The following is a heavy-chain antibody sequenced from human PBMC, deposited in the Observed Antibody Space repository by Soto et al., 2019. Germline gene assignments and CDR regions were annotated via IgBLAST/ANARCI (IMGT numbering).Heavy chain of an antibody. CDR2: TYYRSKWYN. Sequence: SPTLSLTCVISGNSVSSNSAAWIWIRQSPSRGLEWLGRTYYRSKWYNDYAVSVQSRITINPDTSKNQFSLHLDSVIPEDTAVYYCEGVASFRVMDVWGQGTPVTVS. CDR3: EGVASFRVMDV. CDR1: GNSVSSNSAA. J-gene: IGHJ6*02. D-gene: IGHD2-21*01. V-gene: IGHV6-1*01.